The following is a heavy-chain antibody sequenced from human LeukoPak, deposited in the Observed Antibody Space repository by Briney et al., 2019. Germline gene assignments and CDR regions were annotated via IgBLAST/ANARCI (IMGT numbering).Heavy chain of an antibody. CDR3: AKESVVVVAAPDAFDI. CDR1: GFTFSSYA. Sequence: SGGSLRLSCAASGFTFSSYAMSWVRQAPGKGLEWVSAISGSGGSTYYADSVKGRFTISRDNSKNTLYLQMNSLRAEDTAVYYCAKESVVVVAAPDAFDIWGQGTMVTVSS. CDR2: ISGSGGST. J-gene: IGHJ3*02. V-gene: IGHV3-23*01. D-gene: IGHD2-15*01.